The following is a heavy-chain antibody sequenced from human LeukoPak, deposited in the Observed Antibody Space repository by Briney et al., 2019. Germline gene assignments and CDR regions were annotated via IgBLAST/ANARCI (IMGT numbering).Heavy chain of an antibody. Sequence: GESLKISCKGSGYSFTSYWIGWVRQMPGKGLEWMGIIYPGDSDTRYSPSFQGQVTISADKSISTAYLQWSSLKASDTAMYYCARHYYGSGSYYSLSHYFDYWGQGTLVTVSS. J-gene: IGHJ4*02. CDR1: GYSFTSYW. D-gene: IGHD3-10*01. CDR3: ARHYYGSGSYYSLSHYFDY. CDR2: IYPGDSDT. V-gene: IGHV5-51*01.